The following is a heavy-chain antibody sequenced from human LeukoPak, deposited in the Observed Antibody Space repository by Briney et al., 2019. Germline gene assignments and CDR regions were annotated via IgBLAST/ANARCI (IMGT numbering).Heavy chain of an antibody. CDR1: GGSFSGYY. CDR3: ARGGEDYGMDV. Sequence: SETLSLTCAVYGGSFSGYYWSWIRQPPGKGLEWIGEINHSGSTNYNPSLKSRVTISVDTSKNQFSLKLSSVTAADTAVYYCARGGEDYGMDVWGKGTRSPSPQ. V-gene: IGHV4-34*01. J-gene: IGHJ6*04. D-gene: IGHD1-26*01. CDR2: INHSGST.